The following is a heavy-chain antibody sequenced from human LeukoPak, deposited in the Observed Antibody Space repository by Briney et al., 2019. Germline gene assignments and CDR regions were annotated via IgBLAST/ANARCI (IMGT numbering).Heavy chain of an antibody. J-gene: IGHJ4*02. CDR3: ARGGWGVIPMAGSFDY. CDR2: INPKSGGT. D-gene: IGHD6-19*01. CDR1: GYTFTGYY. V-gene: IGHV1-2*02. Sequence: ASVKVSCKASGYTFTGYYMHWVRQASGQGLEWMGWINPKSGGTNYEQQFQGRVTMTRDTSISTVYMELSRLTSDDTSDDTAVYYCARGGWGVIPMAGSFDYWGQGTLVTVSS.